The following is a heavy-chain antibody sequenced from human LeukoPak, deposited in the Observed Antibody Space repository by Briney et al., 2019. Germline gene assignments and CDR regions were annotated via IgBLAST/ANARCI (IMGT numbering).Heavy chain of an antibody. CDR1: GFTFSSYA. D-gene: IGHD3-22*01. J-gene: IGHJ4*02. CDR3: AKDRAYYYDSSGYYHFDY. V-gene: IGHV3-23*01. Sequence: GGSLRHSCAASGFTFSSYAMSWVRQAPGKGLEWVSAISGSGGSTYYADSVKGRFTISRDNSKNTLYLQMNSLRAEDTAVYYCAKDRAYYYDSSGYYHFDYWGQGTLVTVSS. CDR2: ISGSGGST.